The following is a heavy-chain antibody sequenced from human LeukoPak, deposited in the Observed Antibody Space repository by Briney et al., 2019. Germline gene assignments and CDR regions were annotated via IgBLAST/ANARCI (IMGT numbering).Heavy chain of an antibody. CDR3: AKDLGGYYDSSGYSY. Sequence: GGSLRLSCAASGFTFSSYGMHWVRQAPGKGLEWVAVIWYDGSNKYYADSVKGRFTISRDNSKNTLYLQMNSLRAEDTAVYYCAKDLGGYYDSSGYSYWGQGTLVTVSS. V-gene: IGHV3-33*06. CDR1: GFTFSSYG. J-gene: IGHJ4*02. CDR2: IWYDGSNK. D-gene: IGHD3-22*01.